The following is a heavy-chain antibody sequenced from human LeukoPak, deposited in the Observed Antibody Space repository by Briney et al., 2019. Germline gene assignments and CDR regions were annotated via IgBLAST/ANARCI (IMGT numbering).Heavy chain of an antibody. D-gene: IGHD3-22*01. V-gene: IGHV4-61*08. Sequence: SETLSLTCTVSGGSISSGGYYWSWIRQPPGKGLEWIGYIYYSGSTNYNPSLKSRVTISVDTSKNQFSLKLSSVAAADTAVYYCARSMIVVVSTAFDIWGQGTMVTVSS. CDR1: GGSISSGGYY. J-gene: IGHJ3*02. CDR2: IYYSGST. CDR3: ARSMIVVVSTAFDI.